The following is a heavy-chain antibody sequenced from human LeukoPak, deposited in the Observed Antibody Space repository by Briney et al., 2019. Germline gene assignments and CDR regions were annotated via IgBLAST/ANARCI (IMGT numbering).Heavy chain of an antibody. CDR1: GFTFSSYA. V-gene: IGHV3-23*01. D-gene: IGHD3-10*01. Sequence: GSLRLSCAASGFTFSSYAMSWVRQAPGKGLEWVSAISGSGGSTYYADSVKGRFTISRDNSKNTLYLQMNSLRAEDTAVYYCAKDVIALLDRRTRHYWGQGTLVTVSS. CDR3: AKDVIALLDRRTRHY. J-gene: IGHJ4*02. CDR2: ISGSGGST.